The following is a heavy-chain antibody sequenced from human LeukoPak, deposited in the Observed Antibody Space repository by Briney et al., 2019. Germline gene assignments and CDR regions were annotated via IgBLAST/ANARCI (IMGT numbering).Heavy chain of an antibody. CDR3: ASWTYYYDSSGYPHDAFDI. CDR2: IYYSGST. D-gene: IGHD3-22*01. V-gene: IGHV4-59*01. J-gene: IGHJ3*02. CDR1: GGSISSYY. Sequence: PSETLSLTCTVSGGSISSYYWSWIRQPPGKGLEWIGYIYYSGSTNYNPSLKSRVTISGDTSKNQFSLKLSSVTAADTAVYYCASWTYYYDSSGYPHDAFDIWGQGTMVTVSS.